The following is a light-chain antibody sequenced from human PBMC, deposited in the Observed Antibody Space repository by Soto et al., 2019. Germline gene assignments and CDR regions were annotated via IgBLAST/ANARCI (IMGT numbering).Light chain of an antibody. Sequence: DIQMTQSPSSLSASVGDRVTITCRASQGISNFLAWYQQKPGKVPKLLLSAASTLQSGVPSRFSGSGSGTDFTLTITSLPPEDVATYYCQKYSSVITFGQGTRLEIK. CDR2: AAS. CDR1: QGISNF. J-gene: IGKJ5*01. CDR3: QKYSSVIT. V-gene: IGKV1-27*01.